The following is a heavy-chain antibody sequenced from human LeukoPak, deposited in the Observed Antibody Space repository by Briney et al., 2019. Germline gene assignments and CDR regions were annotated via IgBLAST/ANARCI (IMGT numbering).Heavy chain of an antibody. J-gene: IGHJ4*02. CDR2: ISYDGSNK. Sequence: PGGSLRLSCAASGFTFSSYSMNWVRQAPGKGLEWVAVISYDGSNKYYADSVKGRFTISRDNSKNTLYLQMNSLRAEDTAVYYSARDRPLQGLDYWGQGTLVTVSS. V-gene: IGHV3-30*03. D-gene: IGHD5-24*01. CDR3: ARDRPLQGLDY. CDR1: GFTFSSYS.